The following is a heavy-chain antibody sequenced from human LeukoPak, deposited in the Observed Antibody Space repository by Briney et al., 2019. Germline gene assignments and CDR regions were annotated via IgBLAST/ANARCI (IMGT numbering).Heavy chain of an antibody. CDR3: ARVSGWFDP. V-gene: IGHV4-59*01. Sequence: PSETLSLTCTVSGGSISSYYWSWIRQSPGKGLDWIGYIYYSGSTNYNPSLKSRVTISVDTSKNQFSLKLSSVTAADTAVYYCARVSGWFDPWGQGTLVTVSS. J-gene: IGHJ5*02. CDR2: IYYSGST. D-gene: IGHD3-10*01. CDR1: GGSISSYY.